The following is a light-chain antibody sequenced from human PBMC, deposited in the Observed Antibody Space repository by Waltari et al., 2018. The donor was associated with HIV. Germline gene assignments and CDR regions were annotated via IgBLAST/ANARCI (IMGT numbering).Light chain of an antibody. CDR2: AAS. Sequence: EIVMTQSPATLSVSPGESVTLSCRASQRGSSNLAWYQQRPGQAPRLLIFAASTRAPGIPARFSGSGSGTEFTLTISSLQSEDFAVYYCQQYNAWPLYSFGQGTKLEI. V-gene: IGKV3-15*01. CDR1: QRGSSN. CDR3: QQYNAWPLYS. J-gene: IGKJ2*03.